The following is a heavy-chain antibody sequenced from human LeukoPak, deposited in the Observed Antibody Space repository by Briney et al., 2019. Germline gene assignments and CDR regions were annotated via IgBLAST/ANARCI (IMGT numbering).Heavy chain of an antibody. CDR1: GGSIRGSGYY. CDR3: ARLVYYTIFGVVITPRGARFDY. J-gene: IGHJ4*02. D-gene: IGHD3-3*01. V-gene: IGHV4-61*05. Sequence: SETLSLTCTVSGGSIRGSGYYWVWIRQPPGKGLEWIGYIYHSGSTNYNPSLKSRVTISVDTSKNQFSLKLSSVTAADTAVYYCARLVYYTIFGVVITPRGARFDYWGQGTLVTVSS. CDR2: IYHSGST.